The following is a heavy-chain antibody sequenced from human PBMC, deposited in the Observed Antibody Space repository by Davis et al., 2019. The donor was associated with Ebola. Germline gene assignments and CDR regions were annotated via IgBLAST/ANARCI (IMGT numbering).Heavy chain of an antibody. J-gene: IGHJ4*02. CDR2: HNTEATST. D-gene: IGHD2-15*01. V-gene: IGHV3-74*01. Sequence: PGRFLRPPCPPLASTSTTHWTHRARPAPGTGLAWLSRHNTEATSTRDADSVKGRFTNSRDNAKNTLYLQMNSLRAEDTAVYYGARVLSYCSGGSCPGGDDHWGQGALVSVTS. CDR3: ARVLSYCSGGSCPGGDDH. CDR1: ASTSTTHW.